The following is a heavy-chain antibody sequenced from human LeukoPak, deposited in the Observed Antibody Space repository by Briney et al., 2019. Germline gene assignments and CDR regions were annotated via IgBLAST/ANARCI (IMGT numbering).Heavy chain of an antibody. CDR1: GFTFSNAW. D-gene: IGHD2-2*01. Sequence: GGSLRLSCAASGFTFSNAWMSWVRQAPGKGLEWVGRIKSKTDGGTTDYAAPVKGRFTISRDDSKNTLYLQMNSLKTEDTAVYYCTTEDIVVVPAASYGMDVWGQGTTVTVPS. J-gene: IGHJ6*02. V-gene: IGHV3-15*01. CDR2: IKSKTDGGTT. CDR3: TTEDIVVVPAASYGMDV.